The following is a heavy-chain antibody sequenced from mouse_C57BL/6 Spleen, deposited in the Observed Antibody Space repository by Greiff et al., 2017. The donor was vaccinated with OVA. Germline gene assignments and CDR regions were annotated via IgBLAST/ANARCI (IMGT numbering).Heavy chain of an antibody. CDR2: INPGSGGT. Sequence: VQLVESGAELVRPGTSVKVSCKASGYAFTNYLIEWVKQRPGRGLEWIGVINPGSGGTNYNEKFKGKATLTADKSSSTAYMQLSSLTSEDSAVYFCARGGYDGYYDAMDYWGQGTSVTVSS. CDR1: GYAFTNYL. CDR3: ARGGYDGYYDAMDY. D-gene: IGHD2-3*01. V-gene: IGHV1-54*01. J-gene: IGHJ4*01.